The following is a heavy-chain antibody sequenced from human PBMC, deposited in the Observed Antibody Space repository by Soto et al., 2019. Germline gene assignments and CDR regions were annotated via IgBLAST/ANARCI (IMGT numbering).Heavy chain of an antibody. V-gene: IGHV3-15*07. Sequence: PGGSLRLSCAASGFTFSNYWMHWVRRAPGKGLVWVSRINTDGETIDYAAPVKGRFTISRDDSRNTVYLQMNSLSTEDTAMYYCAADLPDWGAYASDYWGQGALVTVSS. CDR1: GFTFSNYW. CDR3: AADLPDWGAYASDY. CDR2: INTDGETI. J-gene: IGHJ4*02. D-gene: IGHD3-16*01.